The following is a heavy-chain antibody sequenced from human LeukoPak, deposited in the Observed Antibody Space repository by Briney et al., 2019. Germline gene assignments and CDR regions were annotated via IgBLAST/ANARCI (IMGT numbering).Heavy chain of an antibody. CDR1: GFTFDDYA. J-gene: IGHJ4*02. CDR3: AKARNSIVVVTALDY. Sequence: PGRSLRLSCAASGFTFDDYAMHWVRQAPGKGLEGVSGISWNSGSIVYADSVKGRFTISRDNAKNSLYLQMNSLRAEDMALYYCAKARNSIVVVTALDYWGQGTLVTVSS. V-gene: IGHV3-9*03. D-gene: IGHD2-21*02. CDR2: ISWNSGSI.